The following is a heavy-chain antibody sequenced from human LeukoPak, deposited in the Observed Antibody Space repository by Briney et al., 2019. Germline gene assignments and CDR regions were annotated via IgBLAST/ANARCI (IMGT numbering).Heavy chain of an antibody. D-gene: IGHD6-13*01. Sequence: PSETLSLTCTVSGGSISSSSYYWGWIRQPPGKGLEWIGSIYYSGSTYYNPSLKSRVTISVDTSKNQFSLKLSSVTAADTAVYYCARDSPPIAAAFNWFDPWGQGTLVTVSS. CDR1: GGSISSSSYY. CDR3: ARDSPPIAAAFNWFDP. J-gene: IGHJ5*02. V-gene: IGHV4-39*07. CDR2: IYYSGST.